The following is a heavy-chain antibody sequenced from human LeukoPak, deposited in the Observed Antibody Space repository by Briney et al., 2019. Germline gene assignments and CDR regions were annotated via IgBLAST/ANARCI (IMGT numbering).Heavy chain of an antibody. Sequence: GGSLRLSCAASGFTLSSYAMSWVRQAPGKGLEWVSAISASGGRTFYADSVQGRFTISRDNSKNTLYLQLNSLRAEDTAVYYCAKDGPFDSSGWSEAGWFDPWGQGTLVTVSS. CDR3: AKDGPFDSSGWSEAGWFDP. CDR1: GFTLSSYA. V-gene: IGHV3-23*01. D-gene: IGHD6-19*01. J-gene: IGHJ5*02. CDR2: ISASGGRT.